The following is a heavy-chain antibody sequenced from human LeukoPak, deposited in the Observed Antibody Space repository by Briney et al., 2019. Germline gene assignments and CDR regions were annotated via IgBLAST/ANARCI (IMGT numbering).Heavy chain of an antibody. V-gene: IGHV3-66*02. CDR2: IYIGGTT. D-gene: IGHD5-18*01. CDR1: GFTVSSTY. J-gene: IGHJ4*02. CDR3: ASGTQLWHGGY. Sequence: PGGSLRLSCAASGFTVSSTYMSWVRQAPGKGREWVSVIYIGGTTYYADSVKRRLTISRDNSKNTLYLQMNSLRAEDTAVYYCASGTQLWHGGYWGQGTLVTVSS.